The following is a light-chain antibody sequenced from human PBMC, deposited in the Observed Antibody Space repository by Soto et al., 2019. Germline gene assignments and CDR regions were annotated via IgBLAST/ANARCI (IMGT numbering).Light chain of an antibody. V-gene: IGKV1-39*01. CDR3: QQYYSYPQT. CDR2: VAS. J-gene: IGKJ1*01. Sequence: DIQMTQSPSSLSASVGDRVTITCRASQSIGRFLNWHQQKPGKAPNVLINVASTLRSGVPSRFSGSGSGTDFTLTISCLQSEDFATYYCQQYYSYPQTFGQGTKVDIK. CDR1: QSIGRF.